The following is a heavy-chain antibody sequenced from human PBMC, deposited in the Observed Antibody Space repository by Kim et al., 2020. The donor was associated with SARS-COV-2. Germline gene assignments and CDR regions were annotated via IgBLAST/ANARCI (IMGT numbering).Heavy chain of an antibody. CDR2: ITPNSGGT. J-gene: IGHJ6*03. D-gene: IGHD3-10*01. V-gene: IGHV1-2*06. Sequence: ASVKVSCKASGYTFTGYYMHWVRQAPGQGLEWMGRITPNSGGTNYAQKFQGRVTMTRDTSISTAYMELSRLRSDDTAVYYCARGAQTYYYGSGSYIKSRSYYMDVWGKGTTVTVS. CDR3: ARGAQTYYYGSGSYIKSRSYYMDV. CDR1: GYTFTGYY.